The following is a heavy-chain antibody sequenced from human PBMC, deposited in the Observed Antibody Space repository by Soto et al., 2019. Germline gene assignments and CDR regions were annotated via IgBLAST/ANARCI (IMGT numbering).Heavy chain of an antibody. Sequence: PRASVKVSCKASGYTFTSYDINWVRQATGQGLEWMGWMNPNSGNTGYAQKFQGRVTMTRNTSISTAYMELSSLRSEDTAVYYCARGNVPAALYYYYMDVWGKGTTVTVSS. CDR2: MNPNSGNT. V-gene: IGHV1-8*01. CDR3: ARGNVPAALYYYYMDV. J-gene: IGHJ6*03. D-gene: IGHD2-2*01. CDR1: GYTFTSYD.